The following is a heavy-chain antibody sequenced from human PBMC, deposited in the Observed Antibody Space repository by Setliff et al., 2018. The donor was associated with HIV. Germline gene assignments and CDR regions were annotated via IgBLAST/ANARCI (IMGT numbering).Heavy chain of an antibody. J-gene: IGHJ4*02. D-gene: IGHD6-19*01. Sequence: ASETLSLTCSVSGGPITSNTYFWDWIRQAPGKGLEWIGSIYHSGNTYYNPSLKSRVSISVDTSKRQFSLKLTSVTAGDSALYYCARRRGQKATGWYYFDFWGQGALVTVS. CDR2: IYHSGNT. V-gene: IGHV4-39*01. CDR1: GGPITSNTYF. CDR3: ARRRGQKATGWYYFDF.